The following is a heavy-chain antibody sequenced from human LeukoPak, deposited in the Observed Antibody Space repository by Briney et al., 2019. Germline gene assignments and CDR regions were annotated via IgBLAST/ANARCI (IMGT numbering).Heavy chain of an antibody. J-gene: IGHJ4*02. Sequence: ASVKVSCKVSGYTLTELSMHWVRQAPGKGLEWMGGFDPEDGETIYARKFQGRVTMTEDTSTDTAYMDLSSLRSEDTAFYYCAALAVADRYYFDYWGQGTLVTVSS. V-gene: IGHV1-24*01. CDR3: AALAVADRYYFDY. CDR2: FDPEDGET. D-gene: IGHD6-19*01. CDR1: GYTLTELS.